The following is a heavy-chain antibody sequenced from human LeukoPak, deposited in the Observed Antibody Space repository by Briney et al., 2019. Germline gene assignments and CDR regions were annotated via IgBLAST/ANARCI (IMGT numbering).Heavy chain of an antibody. Sequence: GGSLRLSCAASGFTFSSYGMHWVRQAPGKGLEWVAVIWYDGSNKYYADSVKGRFTISRDNSTNTLYLQMNSLRAEDTAVYYCAKDSHIVVVAGVDSHMDVRGKGTTVTVSS. D-gene: IGHD2-15*01. J-gene: IGHJ6*03. CDR2: IWYDGSNK. V-gene: IGHV3-33*06. CDR3: AKDSHIVVVAGVDSHMDV. CDR1: GFTFSSYG.